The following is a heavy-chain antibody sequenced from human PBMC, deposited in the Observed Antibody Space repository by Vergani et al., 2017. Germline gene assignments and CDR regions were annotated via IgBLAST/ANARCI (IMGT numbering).Heavy chain of an antibody. CDR1: GGTFSSYA. V-gene: IGHV1-69*04. Sequence: QVQLVQSGAEVKKPGSSVKVSCKASGGTFSSYAIGWVRQAPGQGLEWMGRIIPILGIANYAQKFQGRVTITADKSTSTAYMELSSLRSEDTAVYYCARDRIVVVPAASYYYYMDVWGKGTTVTVSS. CDR2: IIPILGIA. J-gene: IGHJ6*03. D-gene: IGHD2-2*01. CDR3: ARDRIVVVPAASYYYYMDV.